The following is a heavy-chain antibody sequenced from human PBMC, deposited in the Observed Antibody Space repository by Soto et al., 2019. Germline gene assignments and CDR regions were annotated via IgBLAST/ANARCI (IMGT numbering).Heavy chain of an antibody. D-gene: IGHD1-1*01. J-gene: IGHJ6*02. CDR3: ATNPTGTDYYYGMDV. V-gene: IGHV5-10-1*01. CDR2: IDPSDSYT. CDR1: GYSFTSYW. Sequence: PGESQKISCKGSGYSFTSYWISWVRPMPGKGLEWMGRIDPSDSYTNYSPSFQGHVTISADKSISTAYLQWSSLKASDTAMYYCATNPTGTDYYYGMDVWGQGTTVTVSS.